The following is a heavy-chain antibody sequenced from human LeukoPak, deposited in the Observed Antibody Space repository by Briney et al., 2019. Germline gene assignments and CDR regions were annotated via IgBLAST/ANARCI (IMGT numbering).Heavy chain of an antibody. Sequence: GGSLRLSCAASGFTFSGFSMSWVRQSPTKGLEWVANIRQDGSERYYVDSVKGRFTISRDNAKNSLSLQMNNLRVEDTAVYYCARAGSHWHYVYWGRGTVVTVSS. D-gene: IGHD3-10*01. V-gene: IGHV3-7*01. CDR1: GFTFSGFS. CDR2: IRQDGSER. J-gene: IGHJ4*02. CDR3: ARAGSHWHYVY.